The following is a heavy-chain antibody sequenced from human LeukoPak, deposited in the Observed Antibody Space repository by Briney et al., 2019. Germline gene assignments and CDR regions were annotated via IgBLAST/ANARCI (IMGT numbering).Heavy chain of an antibody. CDR1: GFTFSSHR. V-gene: IGHV3-21*01. Sequence: GGSLRLSCAASGFTFSSHRMNWVRQAPGKGLEWVSSISSSSSYIYYADSVKGRFTISRDNAKNSLYLQMNSLRAEDTAVYYCARFIAAPYYFDYWGRGTLVTVSS. D-gene: IGHD6-13*01. J-gene: IGHJ4*02. CDR2: ISSSSSYI. CDR3: ARFIAAPYYFDY.